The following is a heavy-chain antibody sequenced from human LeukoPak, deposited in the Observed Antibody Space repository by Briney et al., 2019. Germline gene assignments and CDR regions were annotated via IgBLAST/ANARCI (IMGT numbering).Heavy chain of an antibody. Sequence: PGGSLRPSCAASGFTFSSYAMSWVRQAPGKGLEWFSAISGSGGSTYYADSVKGRFTISRDNSKNTLYLQMNSLRAEDTAVYYCAKDRYGDYDWFDPWGQGTLVTVSS. J-gene: IGHJ5*02. CDR2: ISGSGGST. CDR1: GFTFSSYA. CDR3: AKDRYGDYDWFDP. V-gene: IGHV3-23*01. D-gene: IGHD4-17*01.